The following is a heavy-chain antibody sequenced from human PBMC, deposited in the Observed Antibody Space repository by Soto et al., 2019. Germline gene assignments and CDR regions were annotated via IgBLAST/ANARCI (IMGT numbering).Heavy chain of an antibody. D-gene: IGHD3-10*01. CDR2: INPSGGST. Sequence: ASVKVSCKASGYTFTSYYMHWVRQAPGQGLEWMGIINPSGGSTSYAQKFQGRVTMTRNTSISTAYMELSSLRSEDTAVYYCARVRKTNRYGSGSYYKMASYYYYGMDVWGQGTTVTVSS. J-gene: IGHJ6*02. CDR1: GYTFTSYY. CDR3: ARVRKTNRYGSGSYYKMASYYYYGMDV. V-gene: IGHV1-46*01.